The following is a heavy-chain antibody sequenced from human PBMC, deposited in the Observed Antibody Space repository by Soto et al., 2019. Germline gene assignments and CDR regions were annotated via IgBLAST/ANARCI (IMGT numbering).Heavy chain of an antibody. J-gene: IGHJ4*02. Sequence: QVQLQQWGAGLLKPSETLSLTCAVYGGSFSAYYWSWIRQPPGKGLEWIGEINHSGSTNYNPSLKSRVTISVDTSKIQFSLKLSSVTAADTAVYYCARGKSSLLLDCWGQGILVAVSS. CDR1: GGSFSAYY. CDR2: INHSGST. D-gene: IGHD2-8*02. V-gene: IGHV4-34*01. CDR3: ARGKSSLLLDC.